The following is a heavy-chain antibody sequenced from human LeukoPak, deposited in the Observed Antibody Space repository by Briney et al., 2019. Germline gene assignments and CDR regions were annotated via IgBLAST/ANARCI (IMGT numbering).Heavy chain of an antibody. CDR2: IRYDGSNK. D-gene: IGHD2-2*02. Sequence: PGGSLGLSCAASGFTFSSYGMHWVRQAPGKGLEWVAFIRYDGSNKYYADSVKGRFTISRDNSKNTLYLQMNSLRAEDTAVYYCAKDEGFCSSTSCYKDYWGQGTLVTVSS. J-gene: IGHJ4*02. CDR3: AKDEGFCSSTSCYKDY. V-gene: IGHV3-30*02. CDR1: GFTFSSYG.